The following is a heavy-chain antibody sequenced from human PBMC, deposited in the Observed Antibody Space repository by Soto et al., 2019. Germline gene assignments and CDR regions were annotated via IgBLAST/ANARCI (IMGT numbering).Heavy chain of an antibody. D-gene: IGHD1-1*01. CDR3: ARATKVYYYYMDV. CDR1: GFTFSSYG. Sequence: GGSQSLSCAASGFTFSSYGRSWVRQAPGKGLEWVANIKQDGSEKYYVDSVKGRFTISRDNAKNSLYLQMNSLRAEDTAVYYCARATKVYYYYMDVWGKGTTVTVSS. CDR2: IKQDGSEK. J-gene: IGHJ6*03. V-gene: IGHV3-7*01.